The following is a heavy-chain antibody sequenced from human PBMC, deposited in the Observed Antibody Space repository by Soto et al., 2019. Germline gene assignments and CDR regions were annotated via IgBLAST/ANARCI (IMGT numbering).Heavy chain of an antibody. V-gene: IGHV1-18*01. CDR3: ARDPYCGGDCTNWFDP. Sequence: ASVKVSCKTSGYTFSNYGITWVRQAPGQGLEWMGWISAYNGNTNYAQKLQGRVTMTTDTSTSTAYMELRSLRSDDTAVYYCARDPYCGGDCTNWFDPWGQGTLVTVSS. CDR2: ISAYNGNT. J-gene: IGHJ5*02. D-gene: IGHD2-21*02. CDR1: GYTFSNYG.